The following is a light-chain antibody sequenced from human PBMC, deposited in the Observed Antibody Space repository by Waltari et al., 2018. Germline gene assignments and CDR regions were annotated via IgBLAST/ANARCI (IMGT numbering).Light chain of an antibody. J-gene: IGKJ1*01. CDR2: WAS. CDR3: QQYYSRRT. CDR1: QTILYNSNDKND. V-gene: IGKV4-1*01. Sequence: IVMTQSPAPLAVSLGERATNTCKPSQTILYNSNDKNDLAWYQQKPGQPPRLLIYWASTRESEVPDRFSGSGSGTYFTLTISNLQAEDVAVYYCQQYYSRRTFGQGTKVEI.